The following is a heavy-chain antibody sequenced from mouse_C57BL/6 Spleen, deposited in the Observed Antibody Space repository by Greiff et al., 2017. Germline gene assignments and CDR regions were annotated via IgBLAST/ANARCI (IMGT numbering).Heavy chain of an antibody. CDR3: ARDRDYYVSSWVFDY. CDR2: ISDGGSYT. V-gene: IGHV5-4*01. CDR1: GFTFSSYA. J-gene: IGHJ2*01. D-gene: IGHD1-1*01. Sequence: EVHLVESGGGLVKPGGSLKLSCAASGFTFSSYAMSWVRQTPEKRLEWVATISDGGSYTYYPDNVKGRFTISRDNAKNNLYLQMSHLKSEDTAMYYCARDRDYYVSSWVFDYWGQGTTLTVSS.